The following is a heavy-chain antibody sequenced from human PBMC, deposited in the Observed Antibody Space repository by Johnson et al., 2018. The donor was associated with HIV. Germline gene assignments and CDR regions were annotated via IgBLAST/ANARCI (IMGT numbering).Heavy chain of an antibody. CDR2: IKQDGSEK. CDR1: GFTFSSYW. J-gene: IGHJ3*02. CDR3: ARGPDCSSSVCYGSGTYSSAFDI. Sequence: MLLVESGGGVVQPGGSLRLSCAASGFTFSSYWMSWVRQAPGKGLEWVANIKQDGSEKYYVDSVKGRFTISRDNAKNSLYLQMNSLRAEDTALYYCARGPDCSSSVCYGSGTYSSAFDIWGQGTMVTVSS. V-gene: IGHV3-7*05. D-gene: IGHD2-2*01.